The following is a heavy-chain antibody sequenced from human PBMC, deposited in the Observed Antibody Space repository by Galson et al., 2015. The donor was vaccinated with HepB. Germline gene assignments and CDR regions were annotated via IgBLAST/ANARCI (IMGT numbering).Heavy chain of an antibody. CDR2: IYYTGNT. CDR3: ARAAGDSSSYANDY. J-gene: IGHJ4*02. D-gene: IGHD5-18*01. V-gene: IGHV4-39*07. Sequence: ETLSLTCTVSGASISSSLYYWVWVRQPPEKGLEWIGSIYYTGNTYYKSSLKSRVTISADMSKNQFSLKVNSVTAADTAVYYCARAAGDSSSYANDYWGQGALVTVSS. CDR1: GASISSSLYY.